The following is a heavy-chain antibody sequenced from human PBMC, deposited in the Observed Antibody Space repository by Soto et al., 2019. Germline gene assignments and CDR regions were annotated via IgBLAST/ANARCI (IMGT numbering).Heavy chain of an antibody. CDR2: ISGSGGST. J-gene: IGHJ4*02. CDR1: GFTFSSYA. D-gene: IGHD1-7*01. CDR3: AKDKWALGTGTTID. V-gene: IGHV3-23*01. Sequence: VPLLESGGGLLQPGGSLRLSCAASGFTFSSYAMSWVRQAPGKGLEWVSAISGSGGSTYYADSVKGRFTISRDNSKNTLYLQMNSLRAEDTAVYYCAKDKWALGTGTTIDWGQGTLVTVSS.